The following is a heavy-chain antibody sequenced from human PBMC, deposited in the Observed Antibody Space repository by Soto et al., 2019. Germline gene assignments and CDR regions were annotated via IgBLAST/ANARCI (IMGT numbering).Heavy chain of an antibody. Sequence: PGGSLRLSCAASGFTFSSYAMHWVRQAPGTGLEWVAVISYEGSNKYYAHSVKRRFTISRDNSKNTLYLQMNSLRTEDTAVYYCARVLGGMATVPFDYWGQGALVTVSS. V-gene: IGHV3-30-3*01. D-gene: IGHD4-4*01. J-gene: IGHJ4*02. CDR2: ISYEGSNK. CDR1: GFTFSSYA. CDR3: ARVLGGMATVPFDY.